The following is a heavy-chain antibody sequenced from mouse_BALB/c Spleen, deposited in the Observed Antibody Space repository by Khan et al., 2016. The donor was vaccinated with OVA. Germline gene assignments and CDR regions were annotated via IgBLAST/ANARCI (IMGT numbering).Heavy chain of an antibody. D-gene: IGHD1-1*01. V-gene: IGHV3-8*02. Sequence: EVQLQESGPGLVKPSQTLSLTCSVTGDSITSGYWNWIQKFPGNNLDYMGYISYSGNTYYNPSLNSRLSITRDTSKNQYDMQLKAVTTEDTATYYCACELRGFAYWGQGTLVTVSA. CDR2: ISYSGNT. J-gene: IGHJ3*01. CDR1: GDSITSGY. CDR3: ACELRGFAY.